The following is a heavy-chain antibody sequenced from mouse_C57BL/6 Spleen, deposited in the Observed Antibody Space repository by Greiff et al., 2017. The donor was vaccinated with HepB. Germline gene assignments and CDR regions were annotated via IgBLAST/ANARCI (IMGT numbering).Heavy chain of an antibody. D-gene: IGHD2-13*01. J-gene: IGHJ2*01. V-gene: IGHV5-16*01. CDR3: ARTTRYFDY. Sequence: VQLKQSEGGLVQPGSSMKLSCTASGFTFSDYYMAWVRQVPETGLEWVANINYDGSSTYYLDSLKSRFIISRDNAKNILYLQMSSLKAEDTATYYDARTTRYFDYWGQGTTLTVSS. CDR1: GFTFSDYY. CDR2: INYDGSST.